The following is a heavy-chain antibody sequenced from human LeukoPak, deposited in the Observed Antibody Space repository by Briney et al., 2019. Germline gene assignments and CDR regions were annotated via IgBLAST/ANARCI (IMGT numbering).Heavy chain of an antibody. Sequence: GSSVKVSCKASGGIFSSYAIRWVRQAPGQGLEWMGRIIPILGIANYAQKFQGRVTITADKSTSTAYMDLSSLRSEDTAVYYCARDLPPYYFDYWGQGTLVTVSS. CDR3: ARDLPPYYFDY. CDR1: GGIFSSYA. J-gene: IGHJ4*02. V-gene: IGHV1-69*04. CDR2: IIPILGIA.